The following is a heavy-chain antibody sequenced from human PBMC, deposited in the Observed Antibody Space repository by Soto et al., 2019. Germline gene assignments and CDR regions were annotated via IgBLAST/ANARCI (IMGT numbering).Heavy chain of an antibody. D-gene: IGHD4-17*01. CDR2: INSDGSST. CDR1: GFTFSSYW. V-gene: IGHV3-74*01. J-gene: IGHJ4*02. Sequence: GGSLRLSCAASGFTFSSYWMHWVRQAPGKGLVWVSRINSDGSSTSYADSVKGRFTISRDNAKNTLYLQMNSLRAEDTAVYYCAGGFIYGDSLDYWGEGTPVTVSS. CDR3: AGGFIYGDSLDY.